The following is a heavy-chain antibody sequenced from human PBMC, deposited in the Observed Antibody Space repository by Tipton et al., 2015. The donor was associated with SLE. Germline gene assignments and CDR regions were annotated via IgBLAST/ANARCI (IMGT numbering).Heavy chain of an antibody. CDR3: ARVKHRGGDCYPTPNYYSFYHMDV. CDR2: IYYSGST. CDR1: GGSISGYY. J-gene: IGHJ6*02. Sequence: TLSLTCTVSGGSISGYYWSWIRQSPGKGLEWIGYIYYSGSTNYSPSLKSRVTISVDTSKNQFSLKVTSVTAADTAVYYCARVKHRGGDCYPTPNYYSFYHMDVWGQGTTVTVSS. V-gene: IGHV4-59*01. D-gene: IGHD2-21*01.